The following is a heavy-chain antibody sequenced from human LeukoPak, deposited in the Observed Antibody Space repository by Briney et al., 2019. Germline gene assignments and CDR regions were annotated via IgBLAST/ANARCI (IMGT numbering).Heavy chain of an antibody. CDR2: VSDSGTT. V-gene: IGHV4-59*01. Sequence: SETLSLTCTVSGGSINSFYWSWIRQPPGKVLEWIGFVSDSGTTNYNPSLKSRVTMAVDTSKNQLSLKVNSVTAADTAVYYCASGGDFGWLSNWFDPWGQGTLVTVSS. D-gene: IGHD3-9*01. CDR1: GGSINSFY. CDR3: ASGGDFGWLSNWFDP. J-gene: IGHJ5*02.